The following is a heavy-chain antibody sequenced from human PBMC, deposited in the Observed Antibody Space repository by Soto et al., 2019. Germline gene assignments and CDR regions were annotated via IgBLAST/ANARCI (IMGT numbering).Heavy chain of an antibody. D-gene: IGHD4-4*01. CDR2: IYWDDDV. Sequence: SGTTLVNPTHTLTLNCAFSGFSLSTTGEGVGWFRQPPGKAPEWLALIYWDDDVRYSPSLRNRLTITKDTSENKVVLTMTNIDPLDTAKYYCVYRTVSNSAWLDPWGQGIRATVSS. V-gene: IGHV2-5*02. CDR3: VYRTVSNSAWLDP. CDR1: GFSLSTTGEG. J-gene: IGHJ5*02.